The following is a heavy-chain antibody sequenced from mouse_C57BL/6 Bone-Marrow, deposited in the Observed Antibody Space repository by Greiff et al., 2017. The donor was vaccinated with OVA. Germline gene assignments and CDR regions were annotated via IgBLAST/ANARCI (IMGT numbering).Heavy chain of an antibody. J-gene: IGHJ1*03. Sequence: DVHLVESGGDLVKPGGSLKLSCAASGFTFSSYGMSWVRQTPDQRLEWVATISSGGSYTYYPYSVKGRFTISRDNAKNTLYLQMSRLKSEDTAMYYCARHGAPYWYFDVWGTGTTVTVSS. CDR1: GFTFSSYG. CDR3: ARHGAPYWYFDV. V-gene: IGHV5-6*01. CDR2: ISSGGSYT.